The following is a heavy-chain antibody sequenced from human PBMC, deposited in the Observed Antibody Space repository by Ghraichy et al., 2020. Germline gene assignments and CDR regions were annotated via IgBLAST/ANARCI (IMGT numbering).Heavy chain of an antibody. Sequence: SETLSLTCAVYGGSFSGYYWSWIRQPPGKGLEWIGEINHSGSTNYNPSLKSRVTISVDTSKNQFSLKLSSVTAADTAVYYCARGGDGSYPREDYFDYWGQGTLVTVSS. V-gene: IGHV4-34*01. CDR2: INHSGST. CDR1: GGSFSGYY. CDR3: ARGGDGSYPREDYFDY. J-gene: IGHJ4*02. D-gene: IGHD1-26*01.